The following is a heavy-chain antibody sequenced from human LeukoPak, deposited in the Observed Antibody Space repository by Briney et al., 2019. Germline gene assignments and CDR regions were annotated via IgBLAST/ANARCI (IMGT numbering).Heavy chain of an antibody. CDR1: GGSISRYY. Sequence: PSETLSLTCTVSGGSISRYYWSWVRQPPGKGLEWIGYIYYSGNANYNPSLKSRVTISVDTSKNQFSLKLSSVTAADTAVYYCARDTPNSSGYYFDYWGQGTLVTVSS. CDR3: ARDTPNSSGYYFDY. V-gene: IGHV4-59*01. D-gene: IGHD3-22*01. J-gene: IGHJ4*02. CDR2: IYYSGNA.